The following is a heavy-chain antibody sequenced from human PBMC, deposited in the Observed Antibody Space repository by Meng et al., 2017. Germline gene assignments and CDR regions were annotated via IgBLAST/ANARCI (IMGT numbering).Heavy chain of an antibody. Sequence: QVQLVESGGGLLKPGRSLRLSCAASGFTFSDYYMSWIRQAPGKGLEWISYISTSGNTIYYTDSVKGRFAISRDNAKNSLYLQMSSLRAEDTAVYYCARGFNGGNSGAFGYWGQGTLVTVSS. CDR1: GFTFSDYY. CDR3: ARGFNGGNSGAFGY. D-gene: IGHD4-23*01. V-gene: IGHV3-11*01. J-gene: IGHJ4*02. CDR2: ISTSGNTI.